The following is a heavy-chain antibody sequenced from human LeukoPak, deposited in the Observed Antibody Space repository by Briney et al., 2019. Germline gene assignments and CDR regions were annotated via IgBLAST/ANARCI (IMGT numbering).Heavy chain of an antibody. CDR1: GGSISSGGYS. CDR3: ARSLLSYSDAFDI. J-gene: IGHJ3*02. D-gene: IGHD1-26*01. V-gene: IGHV4-30-2*01. CDR2: IYHSGST. Sequence: SETLSLTCAVSGGSISSGGYSWSWIRQPPGKGLEWIGYIYHSGSTYYNPSLRSRVTISVDRSKNQFSLKLSSVTAADTAVYYRARSLLSYSDAFDIRGQGTMVTVSS.